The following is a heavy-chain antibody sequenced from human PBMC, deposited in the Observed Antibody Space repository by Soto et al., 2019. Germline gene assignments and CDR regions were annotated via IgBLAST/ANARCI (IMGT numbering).Heavy chain of an antibody. Sequence: QVQLVESGGGVVKPGRSLRLSCAASGFTFSSYGMQWVRQAPGKGLEWGAVIRDDESNKYYADSVQRRFTISRDNSKNTLYLQMNSLRAEDTAVYYCARENGVEGSGIYTSSYYNNYMDVWGKGTTVTVSS. J-gene: IGHJ6*03. CDR1: GFTFSSYG. CDR3: ARENGVEGSGIYTSSYYNNYMDV. CDR2: IRDDESNK. V-gene: IGHV3-33*01. D-gene: IGHD3-10*01.